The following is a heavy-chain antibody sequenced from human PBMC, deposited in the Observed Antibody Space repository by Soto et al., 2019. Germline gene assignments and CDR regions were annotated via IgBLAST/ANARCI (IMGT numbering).Heavy chain of an antibody. CDR3: ARGGRDGYKSGVPFDL. Sequence: QVQLVQSGAEVKKPGSSVKVSCKASGGTFSSYAISWVRQAPGQGLEWMGGIIPIFGTANYAQKFQGRVTITADESASTAYMELSSLRSEDTAVYYCARGGRDGYKSGVPFDLWGRGTLVTVSS. J-gene: IGHJ2*01. CDR1: GGTFSSYA. D-gene: IGHD5-12*01. V-gene: IGHV1-69*01. CDR2: IIPIFGTA.